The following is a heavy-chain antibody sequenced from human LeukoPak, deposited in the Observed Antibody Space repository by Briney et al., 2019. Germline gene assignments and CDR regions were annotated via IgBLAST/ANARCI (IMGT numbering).Heavy chain of an antibody. CDR2: INHSGST. CDR3: ARHLNGARPDFDY. V-gene: IGHV4-34*01. J-gene: IGHJ4*02. Sequence: GSLRLSCAASGFTFSSYWMSWVRHAPGKGLEWIGEINHSGSTNYNPSLKSRVTISVDTSKNQFSLKLSSVTAADTAVYYCARHLNGARPDFDYWGQGTLVTVSS. D-gene: IGHD1-1*01. CDR1: GFTFSSYW.